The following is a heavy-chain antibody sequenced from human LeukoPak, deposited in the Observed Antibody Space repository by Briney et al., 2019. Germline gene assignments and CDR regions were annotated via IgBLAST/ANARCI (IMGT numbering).Heavy chain of an antibody. J-gene: IGHJ4*02. CDR3: TTGQGKTGDDY. CDR2: IKRESEGATT. V-gene: IGHV3-15*01. CDR1: VFIFNDAW. Sequence: NRGAPLRLSCARSVFIFNDAWVSWAPQAAGGGPEWVGRIKRESEGATTDYGAPVTGRFIISSDDSKHTVYLQMNSLPTEDTAVYSCTTGQGKTGDDYWGQGTLVTVSS.